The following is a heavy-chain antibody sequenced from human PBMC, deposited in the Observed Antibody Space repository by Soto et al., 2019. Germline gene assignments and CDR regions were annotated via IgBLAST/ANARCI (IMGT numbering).Heavy chain of an antibody. CDR3: WVWAARPYYYYGMDV. Sequence: GASVKVSCKASGYTFTSYDINWVRQATGQGLEWMGWMNPNSGNTGYAQKFQGRVTMTRNTSISTAYMELSSLRSEDTAVYYCWVWAARPYYYYGMDVWGQGTTVTVSS. CDR1: GYTFTSYD. J-gene: IGHJ6*02. V-gene: IGHV1-8*01. CDR2: MNPNSGNT. D-gene: IGHD6-6*01.